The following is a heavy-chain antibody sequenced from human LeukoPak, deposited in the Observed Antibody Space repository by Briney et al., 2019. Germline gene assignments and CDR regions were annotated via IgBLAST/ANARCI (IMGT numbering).Heavy chain of an antibody. Sequence: GGSLRLSCAASGFTFSSYGMHWVRQAPGKGLEWVTVIRYDGSNKYYADSVKGRFTISRDNSKNTLYLQMNSLRAEDTAVYYCAKEGSSAWSTHDYWGQGTLVTVSS. D-gene: IGHD6-19*01. V-gene: IGHV3-30*02. CDR3: AKEGSSAWSTHDY. J-gene: IGHJ4*02. CDR2: IRYDGSNK. CDR1: GFTFSSYG.